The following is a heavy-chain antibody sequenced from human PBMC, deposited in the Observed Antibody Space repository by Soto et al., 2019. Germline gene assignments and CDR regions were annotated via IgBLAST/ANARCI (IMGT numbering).Heavy chain of an antibody. J-gene: IGHJ6*02. CDR2: IIPIFGTA. CDR3: ASPVQQLVYHGMDV. CDR1: GGTFSSYA. Sequence: QVQLVQSGAEVKKPGSSVQVSCPASGGTFSSYAISWVRLAPGPGLEWMGGIIPIFGTANYAQKFQGRVTITADESTSTAYMELSSLRSEDTAVYYCASPVQQLVYHGMDVWGQGTTVTVSS. V-gene: IGHV1-69*01. D-gene: IGHD6-13*01.